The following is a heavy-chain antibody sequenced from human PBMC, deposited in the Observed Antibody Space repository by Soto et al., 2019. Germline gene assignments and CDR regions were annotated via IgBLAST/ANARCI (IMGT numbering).Heavy chain of an antibody. D-gene: IGHD1-1*01. CDR1: GGSISSYY. V-gene: IGHV4-59*05. CDR2: IYYSGST. CDR3: ATQRQLLFSFDN. J-gene: IGHJ4*02. Sequence: SETLSLTCTVSGGSISSYYWSWIRQPPGKRLEWIGSIYYSGSTYYNPSLESRLTITGDTSKNQFSLKLNSVTAADTAVYYCATQRQLLFSFDNWGQGTPVTVSS.